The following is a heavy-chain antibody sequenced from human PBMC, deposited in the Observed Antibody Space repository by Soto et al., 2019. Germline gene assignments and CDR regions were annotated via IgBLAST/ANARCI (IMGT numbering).Heavy chain of an antibody. CDR1: GGSISSYY. CDR2: IYYSGST. CDR3: ASRLGYGHGMDV. Sequence: SGTLSLTCTVSGGSISSYYWSWIRQPPGKGLEWIGTIYYSGSTNYNPSLKSRVTISADTSNNQLSLKLTSVTAADTAVYYCASRLGYGHGMDVWGQGTTDTVSS. V-gene: IGHV4-59*08. D-gene: IGHD5-12*01. J-gene: IGHJ6*02.